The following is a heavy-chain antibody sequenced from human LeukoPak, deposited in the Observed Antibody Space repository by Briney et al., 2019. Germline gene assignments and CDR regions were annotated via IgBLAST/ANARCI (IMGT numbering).Heavy chain of an antibody. V-gene: IGHV3-7*01. Sequence: GGSLRLSCSASGFSFNSHWMTWVRQAPGRGLEWVANIKEDGSEKYYVDSVKGRFSISRDNAKNSLYLQMNSLRAEDTAVYYCARELFAGATRALDAFDIWGQGTMVTVSS. D-gene: IGHD1-26*01. CDR2: IKEDGSEK. CDR3: ARELFAGATRALDAFDI. CDR1: GFSFNSHW. J-gene: IGHJ3*02.